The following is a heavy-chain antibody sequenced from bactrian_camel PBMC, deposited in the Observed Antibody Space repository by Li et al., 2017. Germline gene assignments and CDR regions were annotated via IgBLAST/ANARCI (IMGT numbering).Heavy chain of an antibody. D-gene: IGHD6*01. Sequence: VQLVESGGGLVQPGGSLRLSCAASGFTFSSYYMTWVRQAPGKGLEWVSFINSGGGTTYYADSVKGRFTISRDNAKNTVYLQMNSLKPEDTAVYYCVRDYQVAGTWSFRYWGQGTQVTVS. CDR3: VRDYQVAGTWSFRY. CDR1: GFTFSSYY. CDR2: INSGGGTT. J-gene: IGHJ6*01. V-gene: IGHV3S35*01.